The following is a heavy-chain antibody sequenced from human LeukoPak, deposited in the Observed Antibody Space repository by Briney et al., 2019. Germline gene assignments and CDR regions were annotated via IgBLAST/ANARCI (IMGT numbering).Heavy chain of an antibody. J-gene: IGHJ4*02. D-gene: IGHD1-26*01. Sequence: GASVNLSCTASGYIFTDYFIHWVRQAPGQALEWMGWINPHSGDTHYAETFRGRLTMARDTSISTAYMELSRLRSDDTAVFYCARDGGSYFDYWGQGTLVTVSS. CDR1: GYIFTDYF. CDR3: ARDGGSYFDY. V-gene: IGHV1-2*02. CDR2: INPHSGDT.